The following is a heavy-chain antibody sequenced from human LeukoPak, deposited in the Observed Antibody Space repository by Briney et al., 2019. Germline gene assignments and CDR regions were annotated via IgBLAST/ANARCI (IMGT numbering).Heavy chain of an antibody. J-gene: IGHJ4*02. V-gene: IGHV4-4*02. CDR1: GGSISTNNW. CDR2: IYRSGST. CDR3: SHWSHY. Sequence: SETLSLTCAISGGSISTNNWWSWVRQPPGKGLEWIGEIYRSGSTNYNPSLKSRVTISVDTSKNQFSLKLSSVTAADTAVYYCSHWSHYWGQGTLVTVSS. D-gene: IGHD2-8*02.